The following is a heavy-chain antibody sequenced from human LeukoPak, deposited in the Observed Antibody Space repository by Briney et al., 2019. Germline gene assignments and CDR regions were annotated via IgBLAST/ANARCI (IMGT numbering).Heavy chain of an antibody. CDR2: IYYSGST. V-gene: IGHV4-59*01. D-gene: IGHD3-3*01. J-gene: IGHJ5*02. CDR1: GGSISSYY. Sequence: KPSETLSLTCTVSGGSISSYYWSWIRQPPGKGLEWIGYIYYSGSTNYNPSLKSRVTISVDTSKNQFSLKLSSVTAADTAVYYCARGLSYDFWSGYHTRYNWFDPWGQGTLVTVSS. CDR3: ARGLSYDFWSGYHTRYNWFDP.